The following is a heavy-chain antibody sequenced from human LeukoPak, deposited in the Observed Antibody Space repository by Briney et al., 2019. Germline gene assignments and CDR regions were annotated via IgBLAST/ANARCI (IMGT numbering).Heavy chain of an antibody. CDR3: ARVLPEGSSSWYWFDP. J-gene: IGHJ5*02. CDR2: IFYSGST. Sequence: NPSETLSLTCSVSGGSISSSSYYWGWIRQPPGNGLEWIGSIFYSGSTYYNPSLKSRVTISVDTSKNQFSLKLSSVTAADTAVYYCARVLPEGSSSWYWFDPWGQGTLVTVSS. CDR1: GGSISSSSYY. V-gene: IGHV4-39*07. D-gene: IGHD6-13*01.